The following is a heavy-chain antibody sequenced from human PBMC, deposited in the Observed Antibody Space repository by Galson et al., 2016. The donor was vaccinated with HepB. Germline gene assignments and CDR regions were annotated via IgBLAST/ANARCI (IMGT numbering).Heavy chain of an antibody. J-gene: IGHJ4*02. CDR3: AKGGRIYCSSASCHDHFHY. D-gene: IGHD2-2*01. V-gene: IGHV3-30*18. CDR1: GFTFSGYG. Sequence: SLRLSCAASGFTFSGYGMHWVRQAPGKGLAWVAFISYDGSNKKSADSVKRRFTISRDNSKKTLYLQMDSLRAEDTAGYYCAKGGRIYCSSASCHDHFHYWGQGTLVTVSS. CDR2: ISYDGSNK.